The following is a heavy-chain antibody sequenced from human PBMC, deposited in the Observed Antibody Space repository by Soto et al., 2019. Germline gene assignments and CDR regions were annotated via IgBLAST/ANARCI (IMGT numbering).Heavy chain of an antibody. Sequence: VGSLRLSCAASGFTFSSYGMHWVRQAPGKGLEWVAVISYDGSNKYYADSVKGRFTISRDNSKNTLYLQMNSLRAEDTAVYYCAKPLSRDGYNVDYWGRGTLVTVSS. V-gene: IGHV3-30*18. D-gene: IGHD5-12*01. CDR3: AKPLSRDGYNVDY. J-gene: IGHJ4*02. CDR2: ISYDGSNK. CDR1: GFTFSSYG.